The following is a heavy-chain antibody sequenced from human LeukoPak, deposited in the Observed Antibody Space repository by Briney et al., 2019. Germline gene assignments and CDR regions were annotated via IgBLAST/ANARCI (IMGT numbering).Heavy chain of an antibody. Sequence: SETLSLTCTVSGGSIGSYYWSWIRQPAGKGLEWIGRIYTSGSTNYNPSLKSRVTMSVDTSKNQFSLKLSSVTAADTAVYYCARDEPGRVELRETWFDPWGQGTLVTVSS. V-gene: IGHV4-4*07. CDR3: ARDEPGRVELRETWFDP. CDR2: IYTSGST. J-gene: IGHJ5*02. D-gene: IGHD1-7*01. CDR1: GGSIGSYY.